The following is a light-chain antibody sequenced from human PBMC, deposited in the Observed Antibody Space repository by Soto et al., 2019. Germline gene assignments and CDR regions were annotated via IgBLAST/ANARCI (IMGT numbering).Light chain of an antibody. V-gene: IGKV3-15*01. CDR1: QSVSSS. J-gene: IGKJ5*01. CDR3: QQYTGPPTT. Sequence: EIVMTQSPATLSVSPGGRATLSCRASQSVSSSLAWYQQKPGQAPRLLIYGASTRDTGIPDRVSGSGSGTDVTLTITRLETEDSAVYFCQQYTGPPTTFGQGTRLEIK. CDR2: GAS.